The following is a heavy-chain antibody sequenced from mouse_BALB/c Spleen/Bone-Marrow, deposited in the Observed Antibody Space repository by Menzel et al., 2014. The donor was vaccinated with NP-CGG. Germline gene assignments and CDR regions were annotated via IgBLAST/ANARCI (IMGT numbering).Heavy chain of an antibody. CDR3: ARYRLGTYFDF. Sequence: EVMLVESGAELVKPGASVKLSCTASGFNIKDTYMHWVKQRPEQGLEWIGRIDPANGNAKYDPKFQGKATITADTSSNTAYLQLSSLTPEDTAVYYCARYRLGTYFDFWGQGTTLTVSS. D-gene: IGHD2-14*01. CDR2: IDPANGNA. V-gene: IGHV14-3*02. CDR1: GFNIKDTY. J-gene: IGHJ2*01.